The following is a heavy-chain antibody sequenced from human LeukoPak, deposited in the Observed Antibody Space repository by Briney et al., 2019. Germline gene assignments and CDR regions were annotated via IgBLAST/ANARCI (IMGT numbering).Heavy chain of an antibody. J-gene: IGHJ6*03. CDR1: GYTFTGYY. D-gene: IGHD3-3*01. Sequence: GASVKVSCKASGYTFTGYYMHWVRQAPGQGLEWMGWINPNSGGTNYAQKFQGRVTMTRDTSISTAYMEMSSLRSDDTAVYYCARDQSKLQFLTRRGSYYMDVWGRGTTVTVSS. V-gene: IGHV1-2*02. CDR2: INPNSGGT. CDR3: ARDQSKLQFLTRRGSYYMDV.